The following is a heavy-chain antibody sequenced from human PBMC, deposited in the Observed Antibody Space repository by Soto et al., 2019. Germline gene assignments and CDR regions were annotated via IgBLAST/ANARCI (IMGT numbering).Heavy chain of an antibody. V-gene: IGHV4-4*02. CDR1: GGSISSSNW. J-gene: IGHJ6*02. D-gene: IGHD1-26*01. Sequence: KTTETLSLTCAVSGGSISSSNWWSWVRQPPGKGLEWIGEIYHSGSTNYNPSLKSRVTISVDKSKNQFSLKLSSVTAADTAVYYCARXEFDGSYRRDYYYGTDVWGQGTTVTVSS. CDR3: ARXEFDGSYRRDYYYGTDV. CDR2: IYHSGST.